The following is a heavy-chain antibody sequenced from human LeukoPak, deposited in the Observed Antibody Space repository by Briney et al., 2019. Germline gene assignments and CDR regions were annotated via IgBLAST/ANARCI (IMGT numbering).Heavy chain of an antibody. CDR3: AKDVLMWHNDFGNSFDY. J-gene: IGHJ4*02. V-gene: IGHV3-30*02. CDR1: GFTFSSYG. Sequence: GGSLRLSLAASGFTFSSYGMHWVRQAPGKGLEWVAFIRYDGSNKNYADSVKGRFTISRHNSKNTLYLQMNSLRTEDTAVYYCAKDVLMWHNDFGNSFDYWGQGTLVTVSS. CDR2: IRYDGSNK. D-gene: IGHD4-17*01.